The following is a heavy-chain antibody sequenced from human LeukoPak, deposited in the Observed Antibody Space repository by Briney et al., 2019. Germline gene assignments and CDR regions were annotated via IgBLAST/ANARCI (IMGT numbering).Heavy chain of an antibody. CDR2: INHSGST. CDR1: SGSFSGDY. D-gene: IGHD5-12*01. CDR3: ERGSRSYGGYPGHFDY. V-gene: IGHV4-34*01. Sequence: PSETLSLTCAVYSGSFSGDYWSWIRRPPGKGLEWIGEINHSGSTNYNPSLKSRVTISVDTSKNRFSLKLSSVTAADTAVYYCERGSRSYGGYPGHFDYWGQGTLVTVSS. J-gene: IGHJ4*02.